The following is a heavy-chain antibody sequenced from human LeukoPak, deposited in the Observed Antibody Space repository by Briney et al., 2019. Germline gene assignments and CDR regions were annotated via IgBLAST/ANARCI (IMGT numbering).Heavy chain of an antibody. Sequence: SETLSLTCTVSGGSISSSSYYWGWIRQPPGKGLEWIGYIYYSGSTYYNPSLKSRVTISVDTSKNQISLKLSSVTAADTAVYYCARGSLEYCSSTSCYAGDYWGQGTLVTVSS. CDR3: ARGSLEYCSSTSCYAGDY. CDR1: GGSISSSSYY. D-gene: IGHD2-2*01. V-gene: IGHV4-39*07. CDR2: IYYSGST. J-gene: IGHJ4*02.